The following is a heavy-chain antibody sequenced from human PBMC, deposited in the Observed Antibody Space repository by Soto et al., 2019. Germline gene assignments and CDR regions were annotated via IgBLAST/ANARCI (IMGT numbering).Heavy chain of an antibody. Sequence: EVQLVESGGGLGQPGRSLRLSCAASGFTFDDYAMHWVRQAPGKGLEWVSGISWNSGSIGYADSVKGRFTISRDNDKNSLYLQMNSLRAQNTALYCWAQAINWYYDRHYSFDVWGKGTTVTVSS. CDR3: AQAINWYYDRHYSFDV. V-gene: IGHV3-9*01. J-gene: IGHJ6*03. D-gene: IGHD1-7*01. CDR1: GFTFDDYA. CDR2: ISWNSGSI.